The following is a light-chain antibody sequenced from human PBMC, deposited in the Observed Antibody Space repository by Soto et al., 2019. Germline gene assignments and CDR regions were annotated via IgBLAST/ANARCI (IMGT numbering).Light chain of an antibody. CDR1: QSVSSY. V-gene: IGKV3-11*01. Sequence: EIVLTQSPATLSLSPGERATLSCRASQSVSSYLAWYQQKPGQAPRLLIYDASNRATGIPARFSGSGSGTGFTLTISSLEPEDSAVTEGLTFGPGTKVDIK. CDR2: DAS. J-gene: IGKJ3*01. CDR3: LT.